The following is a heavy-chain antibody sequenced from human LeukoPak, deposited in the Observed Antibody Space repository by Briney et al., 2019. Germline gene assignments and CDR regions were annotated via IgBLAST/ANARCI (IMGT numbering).Heavy chain of an antibody. Sequence: SETLSLTCTVSGGSISSSPYYWGWIRQPPGKGLEWIGSIYYSGTTHYNPSLESRVTISVDTSKNQFSLRLASVTAADTAIYYCAKGAGGFSYYNWFDPWGQGTLVTVSS. V-gene: IGHV4-39*07. CDR2: IYYSGTT. CDR1: GGSISSSPYY. CDR3: AKGAGGFSYYNWFDP. J-gene: IGHJ5*02. D-gene: IGHD5-18*01.